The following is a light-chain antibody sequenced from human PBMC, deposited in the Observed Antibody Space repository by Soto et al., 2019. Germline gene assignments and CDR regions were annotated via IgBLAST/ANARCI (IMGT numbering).Light chain of an antibody. CDR1: SSDVGGYNY. CDR3: SSYANSSATYVV. J-gene: IGLJ2*01. Sequence: QSALTQPASVSGSPGQSITISCTGTSSDVGGYNYVSWYQQHPGMAPKLMIYAVSNRPSGVSNRFSGSKSGNTASLTISGLQAEDEAHYYCSSYANSSATYVVFGGGTQLTVL. V-gene: IGLV2-14*01. CDR2: AVS.